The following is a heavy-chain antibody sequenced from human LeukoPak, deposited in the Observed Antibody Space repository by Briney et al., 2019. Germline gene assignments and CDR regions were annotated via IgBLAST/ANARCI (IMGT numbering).Heavy chain of an antibody. J-gene: IGHJ4*02. D-gene: IGHD3-10*01. V-gene: IGHV3-7*01. CDR3: VRDRGWYHFDL. CDR2: IKEDATES. CDR1: GFTFSSYW. Sequence: PGGSLRLSCAASGFTFSSYWMTWIRQAPGKGLEWEAHIKEDATESRSADSVKGRFTISRDNTKNSLFLQLNSLRAEDTAVYYCVRDRGWYHFDLWGQGTLVTVSS.